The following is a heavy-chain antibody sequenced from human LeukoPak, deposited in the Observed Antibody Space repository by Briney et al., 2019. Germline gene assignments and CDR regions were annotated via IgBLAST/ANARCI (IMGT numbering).Heavy chain of an antibody. CDR2: IISNGGST. D-gene: IGHD2-2*01. CDR3: VKDRYCSSTSCYGSFDY. CDR1: GFTFSSNT. Sequence: GGSLRLSCSASGFTFSSNTMHWVRQPPGKGLEYVSTIISNGGSTYYADSVKGRFTISRDNSKNTLFLQMSSLKAEDTAVYYCVKDRYCSSTSCYGSFDYWGQGTLVTVSS. V-gene: IGHV3-64D*06. J-gene: IGHJ4*02.